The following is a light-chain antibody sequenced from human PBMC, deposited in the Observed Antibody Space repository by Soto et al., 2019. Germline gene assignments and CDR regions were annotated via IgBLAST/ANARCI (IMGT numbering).Light chain of an antibody. CDR3: SSYTSDTTLDVV. V-gene: IGLV2-14*01. CDR1: SSDVGGYNY. CDR2: DVS. Sequence: QSALTQPASVSGSPGQSITISCTGTSSDVGGYNYVSWYQQHPGKAPKLMIYDVSNRPSGVSNRFSGSKSGNTASLTISGLQAEDEADYYCSSYTSDTTLDVVFGGGTQLTV. J-gene: IGLJ2*01.